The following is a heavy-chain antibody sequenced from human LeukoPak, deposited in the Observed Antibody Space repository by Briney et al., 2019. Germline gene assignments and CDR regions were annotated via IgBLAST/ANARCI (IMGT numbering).Heavy chain of an antibody. Sequence: GGSLRLSCAASGFTFSSYAMSWVRQAPGKGLEWVSAISGSGGSTYYADSVKGRFTISRDNSKNTLYLQMNSLRAEDTAVYYCVKDLGDGDYASPPDYWGQGTLVTVSS. CDR2: ISGSGGST. J-gene: IGHJ4*02. CDR1: GFTFSSYA. CDR3: VKDLGDGDYASPPDY. D-gene: IGHD4-17*01. V-gene: IGHV3-23*01.